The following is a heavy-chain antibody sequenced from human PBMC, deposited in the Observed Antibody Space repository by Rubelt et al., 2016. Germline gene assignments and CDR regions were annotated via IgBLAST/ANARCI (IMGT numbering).Heavy chain of an antibody. Sequence: QVQLQQWGAGLLKPSETLSLTCAVYGGSFSGYYWSWIRQPPGTGLEWIGEINHSGSTNYNPSLKSRVTISVDTSKNQFSLKLSSVTAADTAVYYCASRGRYYGSGSYPPRTGIVDYWGQGTLVTVSS. J-gene: IGHJ4*02. D-gene: IGHD3-10*01. CDR1: GGSFSGYY. CDR2: INHSGST. CDR3: ASRGRYYGSGSYPPRTGIVDY. V-gene: IGHV4-34*01.